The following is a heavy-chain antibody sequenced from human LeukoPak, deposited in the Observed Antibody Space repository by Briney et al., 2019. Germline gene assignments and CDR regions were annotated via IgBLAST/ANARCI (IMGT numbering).Heavy chain of an antibody. V-gene: IGHV3-74*01. D-gene: IGHD3-22*01. J-gene: IGHJ4*02. CDR2: INSDGSST. Sequence: PGGSLRLSCAASGFTFSSYWMHWVRHAPGKGLVWVSRINSDGSSTSYADSVKGRFTISRDNAKNTLYLQMNSLRAEDTAVYYCARDGYYYDSSGYYRYFDYWGQGALVTVSS. CDR1: GFTFSSYW. CDR3: ARDGYYYDSSGYYRYFDY.